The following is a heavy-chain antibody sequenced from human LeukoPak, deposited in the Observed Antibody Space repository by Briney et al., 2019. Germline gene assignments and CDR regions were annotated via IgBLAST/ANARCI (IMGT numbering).Heavy chain of an antibody. CDR1: GGSISSSSYY. J-gene: IGHJ4*02. CDR3: ARKVTMVRGETFDY. Sequence: PSETLSLTCTVSGGSISSSSYYWGWIRQPPGKGLEWIGSIYYSGSTYYNPSLKSRVTISVDTSKNQFSLKLSSVTAADTAVYYCARKVTMVRGETFDYWGQGTLVTVSS. CDR2: IYYSGST. D-gene: IGHD3-10*01. V-gene: IGHV4-39*07.